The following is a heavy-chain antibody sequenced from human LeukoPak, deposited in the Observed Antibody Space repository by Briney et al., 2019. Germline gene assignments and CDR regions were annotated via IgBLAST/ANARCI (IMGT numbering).Heavy chain of an antibody. J-gene: IGHJ4*02. CDR1: GGSISSTTYY. CDR2: IYYSGRT. D-gene: IGHD6-13*01. CDR3: ARHSRRYSSSKHDY. Sequence: SETLALTCTVSGGSISSTTYYWGWIRPPPRKGLEWIATIYYSGRTYYNPSLKSRVTISVDTSKNQFSLKLSSVTTADTAVYYCARHSRRYSSSKHDYWGQGTLVTVSS. V-gene: IGHV4-39*01.